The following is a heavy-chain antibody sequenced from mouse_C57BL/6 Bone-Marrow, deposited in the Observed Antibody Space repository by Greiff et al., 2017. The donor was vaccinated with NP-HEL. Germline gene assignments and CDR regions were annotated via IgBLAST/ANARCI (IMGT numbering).Heavy chain of an antibody. J-gene: IGHJ1*03. Sequence: EVQLQQSGPELVKPGASVKMSCKASGYTFTDYNMHWVKQSPGKSLEWIGYINPNNGGTSYNQKFKGKATLTVNTSSSTAYMELRSLTSEDSAVYYCARRGYSNYLYWYFDVWGTGTTVTVSS. CDR3: ARRGYSNYLYWYFDV. CDR1: GYTFTDYN. CDR2: INPNNGGT. D-gene: IGHD2-5*01. V-gene: IGHV1-22*01.